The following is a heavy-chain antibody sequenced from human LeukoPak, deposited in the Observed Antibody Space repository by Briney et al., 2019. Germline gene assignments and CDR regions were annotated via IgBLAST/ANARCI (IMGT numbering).Heavy chain of an antibody. D-gene: IGHD4-17*01. CDR1: GFTFSSYW. J-gene: IGHJ4*02. CDR2: IKEDGSGK. V-gene: IGHV3-7*01. CDR3: ATTLTVPTGFY. Sequence: GGSLRLSCAASGFTFSSYWMSWVRQAPGKGLEWVANIKEDGSGKYYVDSVKGRFTISRDNAENSLYLQMHSLRAEDTAVYYCATTLTVPTGFYWGQGTLVTVSS.